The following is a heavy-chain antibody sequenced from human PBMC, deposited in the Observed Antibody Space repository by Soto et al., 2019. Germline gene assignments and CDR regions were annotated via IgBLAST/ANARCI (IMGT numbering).Heavy chain of an antibody. CDR3: AKMSDGWYGAFHI. J-gene: IGHJ3*02. D-gene: IGHD6-19*01. Sequence: GGSLRLSCAASGFTFSSYAMSWVRQAPGKGLEWVSGISGSGDSTYYADSVKGRFTISRDNSKNTLYLQMNSLRAEDTAVYYCAKMSDGWYGAFHIWGQGTMVTVSS. V-gene: IGHV3-23*01. CDR2: ISGSGDST. CDR1: GFTFSSYA.